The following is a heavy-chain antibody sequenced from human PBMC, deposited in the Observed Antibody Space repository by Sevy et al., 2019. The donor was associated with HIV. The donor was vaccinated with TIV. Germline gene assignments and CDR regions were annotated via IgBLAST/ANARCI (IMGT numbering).Heavy chain of an antibody. CDR3: ARGAYYDFWSGSGYYFDY. V-gene: IGHV3-72*01. D-gene: IGHD3-3*01. CDR2: TRNKANSYTT. J-gene: IGHJ4*02. Sequence: GGSLRLSCAASGFTFSDHYMDWVRQAPGKGLEWVGRTRNKANSYTTEYAASVKGRFTTSRDDSKNSLYLQMNSLKTEDTAVYYCARGAYYDFWSGSGYYFDYWGQGTLVTVSS. CDR1: GFTFSDHY.